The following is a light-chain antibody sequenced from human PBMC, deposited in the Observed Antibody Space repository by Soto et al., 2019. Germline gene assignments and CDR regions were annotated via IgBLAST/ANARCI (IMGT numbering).Light chain of an antibody. CDR2: GTS. V-gene: IGKV3-15*01. CDR1: QNISRS. J-gene: IGKJ1*01. Sequence: TGRMSTPGTRAVSRGGVAIGCRRASQNISRSLAWYQQNPGQGPSLLIYGTSTRAGGVPARFSGGGYETAYNLTLPTLQSEESAVYYCDEYNGWPRTFGQGTKVDIK. CDR3: DEYNGWPRT.